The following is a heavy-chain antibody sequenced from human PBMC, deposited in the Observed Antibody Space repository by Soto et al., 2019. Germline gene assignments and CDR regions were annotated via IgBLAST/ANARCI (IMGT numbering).Heavy chain of an antibody. J-gene: IGHJ4*02. V-gene: IGHV3-48*02. CDR3: ARGMSYFDY. CDR2: ISSRSITI. CDR1: GFIFSSYS. Sequence: EVQLVESGGGLVQPGGSLRLSCTASGFIFSSYSMNWVRQAPGKGLEWLSYISSRSITIYYADSVKGRFTISRDNAETFLYLQMDSLRDEDTAVYYCARGMSYFDYWGQGTLVTVSS.